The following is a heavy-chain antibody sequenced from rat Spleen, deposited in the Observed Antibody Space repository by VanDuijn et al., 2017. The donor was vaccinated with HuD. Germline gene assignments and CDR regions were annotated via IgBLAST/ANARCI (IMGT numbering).Heavy chain of an antibody. V-gene: IGHV5-31*01. J-gene: IGHJ3*01. CDR3: TRGVYYGYNAFAY. D-gene: IGHD1-9*01. Sequence: EVQLVESGGGLVQPGRSLKVSCLASGFTFNQYWMTWIRQAPGKGLEWVSSITNTGGTTHYPDSVKGRFTISRDNARSTLYLQMNILRSEDTATYYCTRGVYYGYNAFAYWGQGTLVTVSS. CDR1: GFTFNQYW. CDR2: ITNTGGTT.